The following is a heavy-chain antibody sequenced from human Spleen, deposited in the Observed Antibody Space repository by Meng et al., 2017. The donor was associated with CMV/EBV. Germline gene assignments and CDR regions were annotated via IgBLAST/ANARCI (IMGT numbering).Heavy chain of an antibody. Sequence: ASVKVSCKASGYIFTSYSLHWVRQAPGQGLEWMGVINPSGGTTAYAQTFQGRLTMTRDASTSTVYMDLSSLRSEDTAVYFCARDHLPFDREYYFDSWGQGTLVTVSS. CDR1: GYIFTSYS. CDR2: INPSGGTT. D-gene: IGHD3-10*01. J-gene: IGHJ4*02. CDR3: ARDHLPFDREYYFDS. V-gene: IGHV1-46*01.